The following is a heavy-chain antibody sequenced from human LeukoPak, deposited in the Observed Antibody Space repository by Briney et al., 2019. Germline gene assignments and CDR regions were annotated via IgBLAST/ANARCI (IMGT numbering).Heavy chain of an antibody. Sequence: PSETLSLTCTVSGGSISSNYWSWIRQPAGKGLEWIGRIYTSGSTNYNPSLKSRVTMSVDTSKNQFSLKLSSVTAADTAVYYCARERTWGIAAAGSYYFDYWGQGTLVTVSS. V-gene: IGHV4-4*07. J-gene: IGHJ4*02. D-gene: IGHD6-13*01. CDR2: IYTSGST. CDR1: GGSISSNY. CDR3: ARERTWGIAAAGSYYFDY.